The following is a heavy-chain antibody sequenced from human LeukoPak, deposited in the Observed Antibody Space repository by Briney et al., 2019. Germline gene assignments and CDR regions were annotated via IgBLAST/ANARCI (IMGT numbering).Heavy chain of an antibody. D-gene: IGHD3-10*01. J-gene: IGHJ6*04. CDR2: INHSGST. CDR3: ARRGATMVRGTKLDYYYGMDV. Sequence: PSETLSLTCAVYGGSFSGYCWSWIRQPPGKGLEWIGEINHSGSTNYNPSLKSRVTISVDTSKNQFSLKLSSVTAADTAVYYCARRGATMVRGTKLDYYYGMDVWGKGTTVTVSS. V-gene: IGHV4-34*01. CDR1: GGSFSGYC.